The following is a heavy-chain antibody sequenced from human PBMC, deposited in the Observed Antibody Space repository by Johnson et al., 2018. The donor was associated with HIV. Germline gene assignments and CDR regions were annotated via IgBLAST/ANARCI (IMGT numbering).Heavy chain of an antibody. CDR1: GFTFSSYA. D-gene: IGHD3-16*02. J-gene: IGHJ3*02. CDR2: ISYDGSNK. V-gene: IGHV3-30-3*01. CDR3: ATISVIPSRVNDAFDI. Sequence: QVQLVESGGGVVQPGRSLRLSCAASGFTFSSYAMHWVRQAPGKGLEWVAVISYDGSNKYYADSVKGRFTISRDNSKNTLYLQMNSLRAEHTAVYYCATISVIPSRVNDAFDIWGQGTMVTVSS.